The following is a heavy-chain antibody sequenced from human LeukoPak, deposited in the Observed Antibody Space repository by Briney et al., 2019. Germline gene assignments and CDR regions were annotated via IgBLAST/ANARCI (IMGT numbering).Heavy chain of an antibody. V-gene: IGHV3-11*01. CDR1: GFTFSDYY. D-gene: IGHD6-13*01. CDR3: ARDARQQLVERFDY. Sequence: GGSLTLSCAASGFTFSDYYMSWIRQAPGKGLEWVSYISSSGSTIYYADSVKGRFTISRDNAKNSLYLQMNSLRAEDTAVYYCARDARQQLVERFDYWGQGTLVTVSS. J-gene: IGHJ4*02. CDR2: ISSSGSTI.